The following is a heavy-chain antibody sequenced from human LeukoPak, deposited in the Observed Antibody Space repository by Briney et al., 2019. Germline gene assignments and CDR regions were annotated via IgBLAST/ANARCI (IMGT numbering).Heavy chain of an antibody. CDR1: GFTFSSYG. J-gene: IGHJ4*02. V-gene: IGHV3-33*01. D-gene: IGHD6-13*01. CDR2: IWYDGSNK. Sequence: GGSLRLSCVASGFTFSSYGMHWVRQAPGKGLEWVAVIWYDGSNKYYADSVKGRFTISRDNSKNTLYLQMNSLRAEDTAVYYCARSNIAAAGTCNYWGQGTLVTVSS. CDR3: ARSNIAAAGTCNY.